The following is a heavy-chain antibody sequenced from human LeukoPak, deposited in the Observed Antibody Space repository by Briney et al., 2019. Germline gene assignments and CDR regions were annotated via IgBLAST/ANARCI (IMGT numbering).Heavy chain of an antibody. V-gene: IGHV3-23*01. CDR2: ISGDADTT. Sequence: GGSLRLSCAASGVIFSSFAMRWVRQAPGKGLACVSGISGDADTTYYGDSMEGRFTISRDNAKNTLYLQVNSLRVEDTAVYYCAKARTGTRGGYFDHWGQGIRVTVSS. CDR3: AKARTGTRGGYFDH. D-gene: IGHD1/OR15-1a*01. J-gene: IGHJ4*02. CDR1: GVIFSSFA.